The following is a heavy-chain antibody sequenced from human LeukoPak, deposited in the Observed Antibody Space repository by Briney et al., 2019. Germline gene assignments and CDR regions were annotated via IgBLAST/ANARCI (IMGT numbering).Heavy chain of an antibody. Sequence: GGSLRLSCAASGFTFSDYYMSWIRQAPGKGLEWVSYISSSGSTIYYADSVKGRFTISRDNAKNSLYLQMNSLRAEDTAVYYCARDQYPPYYDSSGYYFSYWGQGTLVTVSS. CDR2: ISSSGSTI. D-gene: IGHD3-22*01. CDR1: GFTFSDYY. J-gene: IGHJ4*02. CDR3: ARDQYPPYYDSSGYYFSY. V-gene: IGHV3-11*01.